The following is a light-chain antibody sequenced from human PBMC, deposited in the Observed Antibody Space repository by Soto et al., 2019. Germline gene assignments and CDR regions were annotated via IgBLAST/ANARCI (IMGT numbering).Light chain of an antibody. Sequence: QSALTQPASVSGSPGQSITIYCTGTSSDVGGYNYVSWYQQHPGKAPKLMIYDVSNRPSGVSNRFSGSKSGNTASLTISGLQAEDEADYYCSSYTSSSTPVVFGGGTKVTAL. CDR3: SSYTSSSTPVV. CDR1: SSDVGGYNY. V-gene: IGLV2-14*01. J-gene: IGLJ2*01. CDR2: DVS.